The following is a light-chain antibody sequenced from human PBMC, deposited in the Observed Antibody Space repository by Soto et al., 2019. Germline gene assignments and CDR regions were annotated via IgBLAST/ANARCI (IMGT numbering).Light chain of an antibody. CDR2: TAS. J-gene: IGKJ3*01. CDR3: QQSYSFPFT. Sequence: DIQMTQSPSSLSASVGDRVTITCRASQGVSRYLNWYQQKLGKAPKLLIYTASSLPGGVPSRFSGSGSGTDFTLTISSLQPEDFATYYCQQSYSFPFTFGPGTKVDIK. V-gene: IGKV1-39*01. CDR1: QGVSRY.